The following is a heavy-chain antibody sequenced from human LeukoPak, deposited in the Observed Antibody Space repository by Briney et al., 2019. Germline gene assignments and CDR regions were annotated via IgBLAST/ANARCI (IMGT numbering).Heavy chain of an antibody. CDR2: INPNSGGT. J-gene: IGHJ4*02. Sequence: VASVKVSCKASGYTFTGYYMHWVRQAPGQGLEWMGWINPNSGGTNYAQKFQGRVTMTRDTSISTAYMELSRLRSDDTAVYYCARVGDSSGYYQYYFDYWGQGTLVTVSS. CDR1: GYTFTGYY. CDR3: ARVGDSSGYYQYYFDY. D-gene: IGHD3-22*01. V-gene: IGHV1-2*02.